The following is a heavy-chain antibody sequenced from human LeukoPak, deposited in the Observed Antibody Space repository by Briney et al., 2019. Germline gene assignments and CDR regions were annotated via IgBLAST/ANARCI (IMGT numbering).Heavy chain of an antibody. V-gene: IGHV1-8*01. J-gene: IGHJ4*02. CDR2: MNPNSGNT. Sequence: ASVKVSCKASGYTFTSYDINWVRQATGQGLEWMGWMNPNSGNTGYAQKFQGRVTMTEDTSTDTAYMELSSLRSEDTAVYYCATDLYGDYYFDYWGQGTLVTVSS. CDR3: ATDLYGDYYFDY. CDR1: GYTFTSYD. D-gene: IGHD4-17*01.